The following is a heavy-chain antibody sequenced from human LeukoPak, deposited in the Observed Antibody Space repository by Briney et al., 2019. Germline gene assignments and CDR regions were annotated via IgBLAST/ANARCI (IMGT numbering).Heavy chain of an antibody. V-gene: IGHV3-49*03. Sequence: GRSLRLSCTASGFTFGDDAWSWFRQAPGKGLEWICFIRKKGYGETTGYAASVRGRFTISRDDAKSIAYLQMNSLKTEDTALYYCSRGLRDYGDSNYYFDQWGRGTLVTVSS. J-gene: IGHJ4*02. CDR1: GFTFGDDA. CDR2: IRKKGYGETT. CDR3: SRGLRDYGDSNYYFDQ. D-gene: IGHD4-17*01.